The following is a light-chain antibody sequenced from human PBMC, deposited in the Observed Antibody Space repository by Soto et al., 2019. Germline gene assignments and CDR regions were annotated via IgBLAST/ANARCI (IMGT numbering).Light chain of an antibody. Sequence: DIQMTQSPSPLSASVGDRVTITCRASQSLSNDLNWYQQKPGKAPKLLMYAASSLQSGVLSRFSGSGSGTDFTLTTSSLQPEDFATYYCQQSYSTPRTFGQGTKVEIK. CDR2: AAS. J-gene: IGKJ1*01. V-gene: IGKV1-39*01. CDR3: QQSYSTPRT. CDR1: QSLSND.